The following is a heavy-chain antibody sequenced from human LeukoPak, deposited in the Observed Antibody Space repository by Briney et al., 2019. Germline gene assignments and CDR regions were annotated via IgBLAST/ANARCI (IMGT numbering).Heavy chain of an antibody. CDR2: INHSGST. CDR3: ARGGLGMRLSVWDYYYYGMDV. CDR1: GGSFSGYY. D-gene: IGHD6-19*01. Sequence: SETLSLTCAVYGGSFSGYYWSWIRQPPGKGLEWIGEINHSGSTNYNPSLKSRVTISVDTSKNQFSLKLSSATAADTAVYYCARGGLGMRLSVWDYYYYGMDVWGQGTTVTVSS. V-gene: IGHV4-34*01. J-gene: IGHJ6*02.